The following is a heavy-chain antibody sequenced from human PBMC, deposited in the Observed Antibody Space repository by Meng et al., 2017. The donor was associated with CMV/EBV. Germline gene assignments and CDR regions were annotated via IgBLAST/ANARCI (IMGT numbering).Heavy chain of an antibody. CDR2: FNPNSGDT. D-gene: IGHD3-10*02. Sequence: ASVKVSCKASGYIFTGYYMHWIRQAPGQGLEWMGWFNPNSGDTTYAQKFQDRVTMTRDTSISTAYMELSSLRPDDTAVYYCERVFIFGGGLRFYGVDVWGQETTVTVSS. V-gene: IGHV1-2*02. CDR1: GYIFTGYY. J-gene: IGHJ6*02. CDR3: ERVFIFGGGLRFYGVDV.